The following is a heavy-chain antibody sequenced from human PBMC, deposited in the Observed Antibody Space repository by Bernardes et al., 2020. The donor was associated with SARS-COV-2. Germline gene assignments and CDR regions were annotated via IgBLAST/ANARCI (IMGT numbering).Heavy chain of an antibody. Sequence: GGSLRLSCAVSGFTFSSYWMHWIRQAPGKGLEWVSRINGDGTSTSYADSVKGRFTISRDNAKNTLNLQMNSLSAEDTAVYYCARGAYSLNKSGTRSVFDIWGEATMVTVSS. CDR2: INGDGTST. CDR1: GFTFSSYW. D-gene: IGHD1-26*01. V-gene: IGHV3-74*01. CDR3: ARGAYSLNKSGTRSVFDI. J-gene: IGHJ3*02.